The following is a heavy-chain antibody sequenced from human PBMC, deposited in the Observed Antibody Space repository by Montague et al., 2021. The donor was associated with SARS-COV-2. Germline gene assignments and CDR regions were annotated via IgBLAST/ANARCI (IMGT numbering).Heavy chain of an antibody. Sequence: SLRLSCAASGFTFGDYAMHWVRQAPGKGLEWVSGISWNSGSIGYXDSVKGRFTISRDNAKNSLYLQMNSLRAEDTALYYCAKGGISWSFLAEYFQHWGQGTLVTVSS. V-gene: IGHV3-9*01. CDR1: GFTFGDYA. CDR3: AKGGISWSFLAEYFQH. CDR2: ISWNSGSI. J-gene: IGHJ1*01. D-gene: IGHD6-13*01.